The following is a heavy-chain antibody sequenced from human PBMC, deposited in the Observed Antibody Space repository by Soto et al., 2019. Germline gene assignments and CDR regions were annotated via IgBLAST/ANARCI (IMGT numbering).Heavy chain of an antibody. CDR1: GFTFSSYS. Sequence: EVQLVESGGGLVKPGGSLRLSCAASGFTFSSYSMNWVRQAPGKGLEWVSSISSSSSYIYYADSVKGRFTISRDNAKNSMYLQMNSLRAEDTAVYYCARDDDSYSSSRRAFDYWGQGTLVTVSS. CDR3: ARDDDSYSSSRRAFDY. D-gene: IGHD6-13*01. V-gene: IGHV3-21*01. J-gene: IGHJ4*02. CDR2: ISSSSSYI.